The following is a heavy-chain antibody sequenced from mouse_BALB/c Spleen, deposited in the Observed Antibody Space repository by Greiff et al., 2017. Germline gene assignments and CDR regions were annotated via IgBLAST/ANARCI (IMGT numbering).Heavy chain of an antibody. Sequence: EVQLQQSGPELVKPGASVKISCKASGYTFTDYNMHWVKQIHGKSLEWIGYIYPYNGGTGYNQKFKSKATLTVDNSSSTAYMELRSLTSEDSAVYYCAPYDYDGAWFAYWGQGTLVTVSA. CDR2: IYPYNGGT. D-gene: IGHD2-4*01. CDR3: APYDYDGAWFAY. CDR1: GYTFTDYN. V-gene: IGHV1S29*02. J-gene: IGHJ3*01.